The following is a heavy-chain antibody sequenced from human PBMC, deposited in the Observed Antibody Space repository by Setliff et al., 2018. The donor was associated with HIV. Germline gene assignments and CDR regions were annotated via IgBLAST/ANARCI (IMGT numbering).Heavy chain of an antibody. D-gene: IGHD6-6*01. CDR2: IGPIYTSGST. J-gene: IGHJ1*01. V-gene: IGHV4-4*07. CDR3: ASFDLSTTSSAD. Sequence: PSETLSLTCTVSGASISSYYWTWIRQPAGKGLEWIGRIGPIYTSGSTKYNPSLESRVTMSVDTSKNQFSLRLYSGTAADTAVYYCASFDLSTTSSADWGQGALVTVSS. CDR1: GASISSYY.